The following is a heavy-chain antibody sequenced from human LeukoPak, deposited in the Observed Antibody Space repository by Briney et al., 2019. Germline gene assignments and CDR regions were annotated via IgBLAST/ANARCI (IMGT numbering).Heavy chain of an antibody. CDR2: IYYTGST. D-gene: IGHD5-12*01. Sequence: SETLSLTCTVSGGSVSDYYWSWIRQSPGKGLEWIGYIYYTGSTSYNPSLRSRVTMSADTSKNQFSLKLSSVTAADTAVYYCARVEASGYDYGAFDYWGQGTLVTVSS. J-gene: IGHJ4*02. CDR1: GGSVSDYY. V-gene: IGHV4-59*02. CDR3: ARVEASGYDYGAFDY.